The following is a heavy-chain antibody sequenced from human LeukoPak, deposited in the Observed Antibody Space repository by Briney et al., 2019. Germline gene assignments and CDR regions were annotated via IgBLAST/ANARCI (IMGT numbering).Heavy chain of an antibody. J-gene: IGHJ6*03. D-gene: IGHD4-17*01. Sequence: SETLSLTCTVSGGSISSYYWSWIRQPPGKGLEWIGYIYYSGSTNYNPSLKSRVTISVDTSKSQFSLKLSSVTAADTAVYYCARGTTGAYYYYYYMDVWGKGTTVTVSS. V-gene: IGHV4-59*01. CDR1: GGSISSYY. CDR2: IYYSGST. CDR3: ARGTTGAYYYYYYMDV.